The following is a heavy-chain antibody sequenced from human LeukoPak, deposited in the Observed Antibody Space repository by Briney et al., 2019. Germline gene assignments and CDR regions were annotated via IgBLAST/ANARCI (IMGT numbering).Heavy chain of an antibody. CDR2: ISGSGGST. D-gene: IGHD3-22*01. V-gene: IGHV3-23*01. J-gene: IGHJ3*02. CDR3: AKDDYYDSSGYYLGDAFDI. Sequence: PGGSLRLSCAASGFTFSSYGMSWVRQAPGKGLEWVSAISGSGGSTYYADSVKGRFTISRDNSKNTLYLQMNSLRAEDTAVYYCAKDDYYDSSGYYLGDAFDIWGQGTMVTVSS. CDR1: GFTFSSYG.